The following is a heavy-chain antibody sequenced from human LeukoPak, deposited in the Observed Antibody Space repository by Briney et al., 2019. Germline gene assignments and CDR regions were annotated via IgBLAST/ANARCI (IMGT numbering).Heavy chain of an antibody. V-gene: IGHV3-21*01. CDR1: GFTFSSYS. Sequence: GGSLRLSCAASGFTFSSYSMNWVRQAPGKGLEWVSSISSSSSYIYYADSVKGRFTISRDNAKNSLYLQMNSLRAEDTAVYYCARDSSPAAEVGYFDYWGQGTLVTVSS. J-gene: IGHJ4*02. D-gene: IGHD6-13*01. CDR2: ISSSSSYI. CDR3: ARDSSPAAEVGYFDY.